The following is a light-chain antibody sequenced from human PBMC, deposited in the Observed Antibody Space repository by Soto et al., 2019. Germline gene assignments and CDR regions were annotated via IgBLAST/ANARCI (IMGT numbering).Light chain of an antibody. V-gene: IGKV1-5*01. Sequence: IPMAQSPSTLSASVRDRVTITCRASESMSNCLAWYQQKPGKAPKLLISGASSLQSGVPSRFSGSASGTEFTLTISSLQPDDIATYYCQQCHRYLTFGQGTKVDIK. CDR2: GAS. CDR1: ESMSNC. J-gene: IGKJ1*01. CDR3: QQCHRYLT.